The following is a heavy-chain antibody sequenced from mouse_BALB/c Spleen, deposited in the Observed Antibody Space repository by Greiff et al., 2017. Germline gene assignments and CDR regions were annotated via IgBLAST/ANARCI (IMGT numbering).Heavy chain of an antibody. Sequence: QVQLKESGPGLVAPSQSLSITCTVSGFSLTSYGVHWVRQPPGKGLEWLGVIWAGGSTNYNSALMSRLSISKDNSKSQVFLKMNSLQTDDTAMYYCARDPTGTGLLDYWGQGTTLTVSS. CDR2: IWAGGST. CDR1: GFSLTSYG. D-gene: IGHD4-1*01. V-gene: IGHV2-9*02. CDR3: ARDPTGTGLLDY. J-gene: IGHJ2*01.